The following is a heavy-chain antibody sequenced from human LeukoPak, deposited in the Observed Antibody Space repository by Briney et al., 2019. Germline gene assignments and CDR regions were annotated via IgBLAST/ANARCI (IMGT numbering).Heavy chain of an antibody. D-gene: IGHD5-12*01. J-gene: IGHJ5*02. CDR1: GGSITSYY. V-gene: IGHV4-59*01. Sequence: KPSETLSLTCTVSGGSITSYYWSWIRQPPGKGLEWIGYIYYSGSTNYNPSLKSRVTISVDTSKNHFSLEVSSVTAADTAVYYCARERAYSGHDWGDWFDPWGQGTLVTVSS. CDR3: ARERAYSGHDWGDWFDP. CDR2: IYYSGST.